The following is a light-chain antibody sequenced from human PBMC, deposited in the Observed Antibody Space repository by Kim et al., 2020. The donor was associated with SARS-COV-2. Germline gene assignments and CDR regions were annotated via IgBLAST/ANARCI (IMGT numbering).Light chain of an antibody. CDR2: YDS. J-gene: IGLJ3*02. V-gene: IGLV3-21*04. Sequence: APVKGARITCGGNSIGSKDVHWYRQKPGPAPVLVIYYDSDRPSGIPERFSGSTSGNTATLTISRVEAGDEADYYCQVWDSSSDHPVFGGGTQLTVL. CDR3: QVWDSSSDHPV. CDR1: SIGSKD.